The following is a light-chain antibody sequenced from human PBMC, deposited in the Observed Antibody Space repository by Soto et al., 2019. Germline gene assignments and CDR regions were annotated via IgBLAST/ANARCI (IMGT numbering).Light chain of an antibody. V-gene: IGKV3-20*01. CDR3: QQYGRSSWT. CDR1: QSVSSSY. CDR2: GAS. J-gene: IGKJ1*01. Sequence: EIVLTQSPGTLSLSPGERATLSCRASQSVSSSYFAWYQQRFGQAPRLLIYGASSRATGIPDRFSGSGSGTDFTITISRLEPEDFAVYYCQQYGRSSWTFGKGTKVEIK.